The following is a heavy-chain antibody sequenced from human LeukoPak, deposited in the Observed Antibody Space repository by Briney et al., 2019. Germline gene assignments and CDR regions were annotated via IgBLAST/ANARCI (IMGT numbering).Heavy chain of an antibody. J-gene: IGHJ4*02. CDR1: GGSFSGYY. CDR3: ARATYCSSSSCPLSVRPYYFDY. D-gene: IGHD2-2*01. Sequence: KPSETLSLTCAVYGGSFSGYYWSWIRQPPGKGLEWIGEINHSGSTNYNPSLKSRVTISVDTSKNQFSLKLSSVTAADTAVYYCARATYCSSSSCPLSVRPYYFDYWGQGTLVTVSS. V-gene: IGHV4-34*01. CDR2: INHSGST.